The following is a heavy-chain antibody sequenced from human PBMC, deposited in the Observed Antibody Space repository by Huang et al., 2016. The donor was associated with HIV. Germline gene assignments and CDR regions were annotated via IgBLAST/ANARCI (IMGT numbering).Heavy chain of an antibody. J-gene: IGHJ4*02. CDR1: GFTVSPNY. CDR2: IYSGGTT. CDR3: AKEGDTGAALGY. D-gene: IGHD2-8*02. Sequence: EVQLVESGGGLIQPGGSLRLSFAASGFTVSPNYLTLVRQAPGTGLEWVSIIYSGGTTYYADSVKGRFTISRDDAENTLYLHMTSLRAGDTAVYYCAKEGDTGAALGYWGQGTLVTVS. V-gene: IGHV3-53*01.